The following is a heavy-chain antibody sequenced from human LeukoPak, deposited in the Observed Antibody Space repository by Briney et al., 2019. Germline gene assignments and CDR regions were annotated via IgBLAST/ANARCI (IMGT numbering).Heavy chain of an antibody. J-gene: IGHJ3*02. Sequence: SETLSLTCTVSGGSISNYYWSWIRQPPGKGLEWIGYIYYSGNTNYNPSLKSRVTISVDTSKNQFSLKLNSVTAADTAVYYCAKDFYGAGVVGAFDIWGEGTMVTVSS. CDR1: GGSISNYY. D-gene: IGHD3-10*01. V-gene: IGHV4-59*01. CDR2: IYYSGNT. CDR3: AKDFYGAGVVGAFDI.